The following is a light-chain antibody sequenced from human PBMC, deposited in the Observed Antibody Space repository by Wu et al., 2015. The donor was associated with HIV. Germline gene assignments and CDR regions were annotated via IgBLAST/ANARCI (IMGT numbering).Light chain of an antibody. Sequence: EIVLTQSPGSLSLSPGESATLSCRTSEFISSSMLAWYQQKPGQAPRLLIYRVSSRATGIPDRFSGSGSGTDFTLTISRLEPKDFAVYYCQQYVWSPRTFGQGTKLEIK. CDR3: QQYVWSPRT. V-gene: IGKV3-20*01. CDR2: RVS. CDR1: EFISSSM. J-gene: IGKJ2*01.